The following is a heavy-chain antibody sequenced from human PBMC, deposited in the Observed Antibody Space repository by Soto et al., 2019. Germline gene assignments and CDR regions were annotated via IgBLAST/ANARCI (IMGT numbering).Heavy chain of an antibody. D-gene: IGHD6-25*01. J-gene: IGHJ6*03. V-gene: IGHV3-11*01. CDR3: AIYQRYRNYHYMDV. Sequence: GGSLRLCCAASGFTFSDYYMTWIRQTPGKGLEWVSYISSSAGTIYYADSVKGRFTISRDNARNSLYLQMNGLRAEDTAVYYCAIYQRYRNYHYMDVGGKGTTVTVSS. CDR2: ISSSAGTI. CDR1: GFTFSDYY.